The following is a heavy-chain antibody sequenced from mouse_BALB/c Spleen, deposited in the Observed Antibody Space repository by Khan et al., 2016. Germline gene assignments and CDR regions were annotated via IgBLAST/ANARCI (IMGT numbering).Heavy chain of an antibody. CDR3: ARDGNYYSMDY. J-gene: IGHJ4*01. Sequence: EVELVESGGGLVKPGGSLKLSCAASGFTFSSYAMSWVRQSPETRLEWVAEISSGGSYTYYPDTVPGRFTISRDNAKNTLYLEMSSLRSEDTAMYYCARDGNYYSMDYWGQGTSVTVSS. CDR1: GFTFSSYA. V-gene: IGHV5-9-4*01. D-gene: IGHD2-1*01. CDR2: ISSGGSYT.